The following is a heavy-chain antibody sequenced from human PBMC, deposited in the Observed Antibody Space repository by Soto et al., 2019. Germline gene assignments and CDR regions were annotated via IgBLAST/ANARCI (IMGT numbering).Heavy chain of an antibody. CDR2: ISHSGTA. D-gene: IGHD3-9*01. CDR3: ARGHYDVLTGYYVRYFDY. V-gene: IGHV4-30-4*01. J-gene: IGHJ4*02. CDR1: GDSVRSDDYF. Sequence: QVQLQESGPGLVKPSQTLSLRCSVSGDSVRSDDYFWSWIRQPPGKALEWMGYISHSGTAYYNPSLKRRLAMSIDTSKKHFSLSLRSLTAADTATYYCARGHYDVLTGYYVRYFDYWGRGTRVTVSS.